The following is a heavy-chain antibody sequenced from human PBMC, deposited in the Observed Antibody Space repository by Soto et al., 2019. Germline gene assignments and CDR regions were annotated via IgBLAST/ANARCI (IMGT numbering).Heavy chain of an antibody. J-gene: IGHJ4*02. CDR1: GYTFTSYD. CDR2: MNPNSGST. CDR3: ARGHNWNDYFDY. Sequence: WASVKVSCKASGYTFTSYDINWVRQATGQGLEWMGWMNPNSGSTGYAQKFQGRVTMTRNTSISTAYMELSSLRSEDTAVYYCARGHNWNDYFDYWGQGTLVTVSS. D-gene: IGHD1-1*01. V-gene: IGHV1-8*01.